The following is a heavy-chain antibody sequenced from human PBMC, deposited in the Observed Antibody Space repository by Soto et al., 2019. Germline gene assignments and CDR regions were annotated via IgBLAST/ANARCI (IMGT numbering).Heavy chain of an antibody. CDR2: IKSKTYGGTT. Sequence: GSLRLSCTGSGFTFGDYAMSWVRQAPGKGLEWVGFIKSKTYGGTTEYAASVKGRFTISRDESKSIAYLQMNSLKTEDTAVYYCTRDLSLYYYYGMDVWGQGTTFTVSS. V-gene: IGHV3-49*04. CDR3: TRDLSLYYYYGMDV. J-gene: IGHJ6*02. CDR1: GFTFGDYA.